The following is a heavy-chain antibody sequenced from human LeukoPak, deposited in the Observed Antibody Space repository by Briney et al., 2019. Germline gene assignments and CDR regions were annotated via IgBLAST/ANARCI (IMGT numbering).Heavy chain of an antibody. Sequence: GGSLRLSCAASGFSFSIYSLNWVRQAPGKGLEWVSYISHTGSTMPYADSVKGRFTISRDNAKNSLYLQTNSLSAEDTAVYYCAIPPLSGTGSSRPLAGIDVWGQGTTVTVSS. D-gene: IGHD3-10*01. CDR3: AIPPLSGTGSSRPLAGIDV. J-gene: IGHJ6*02. CDR2: ISHTGSTM. CDR1: GFSFSIYS. V-gene: IGHV3-48*04.